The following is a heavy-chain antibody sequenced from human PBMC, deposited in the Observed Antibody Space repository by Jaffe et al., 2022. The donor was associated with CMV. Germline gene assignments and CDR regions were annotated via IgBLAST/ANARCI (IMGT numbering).Heavy chain of an antibody. D-gene: IGHD6-19*01. CDR2: INSDGSST. V-gene: IGHV3-74*01. J-gene: IGHJ6*03. CDR1: GFTFSSYW. CDR3: ARAGYSSGWYGTSLYYYYYMDV. Sequence: EVQLVESGGGLVQPGGSLRLSCAASGFTFSSYWMHWVRQAPGKGLVWVSRINSDGSSTSYADSVKGRFTISRDNAKNTLYLQMNSLRAEDTAVYYCARAGYSSGWYGTSLYYYYYMDVWGKGTTVTVSS.